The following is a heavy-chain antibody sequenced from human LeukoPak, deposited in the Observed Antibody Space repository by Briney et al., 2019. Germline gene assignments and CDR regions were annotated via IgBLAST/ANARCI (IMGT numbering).Heavy chain of an antibody. CDR1: GFTFSSYW. V-gene: IGHV3-30*02. Sequence: GGSLRLSCAASGFTFSSYWMHWVRQAPGKGLEWVAFIRYDGSNKYYADSVKGRFTISRDNSKNTLYLQMNSLRAEDTAVYYCAKTQYPMIVVVPLDYWGQGTLVTVSS. D-gene: IGHD3-22*01. CDR3: AKTQYPMIVVVPLDY. CDR2: IRYDGSNK. J-gene: IGHJ4*02.